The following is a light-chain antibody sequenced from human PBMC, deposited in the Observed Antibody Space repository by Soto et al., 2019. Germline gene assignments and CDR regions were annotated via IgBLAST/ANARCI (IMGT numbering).Light chain of an antibody. CDR1: RSISSY. CDR2: AAS. J-gene: IGKJ1*01. CDR3: QQSYSTPRT. V-gene: IGKV1-39*01. Sequence: DIQMTQSPSSLSASVGDRVTITCRASRSISSYLNWYQQKPGKAPKLLIHAASSLQSGVPSRFSGSGSGTDFTLTISSLQPEDFATYYCQQSYSTPRTFGQGTKVEIK.